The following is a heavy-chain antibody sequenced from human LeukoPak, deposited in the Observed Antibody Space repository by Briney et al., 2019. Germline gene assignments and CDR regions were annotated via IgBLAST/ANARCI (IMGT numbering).Heavy chain of an antibody. V-gene: IGHV3-33*01. J-gene: IGHJ5*02. CDR1: GFTFSSYG. CDR2: IWYDGSNK. CDR3: ARETKLRRGTNWFGP. D-gene: IGHD4-17*01. Sequence: GGSLRLSCAASGFTFSSYGMHWVRQAPGKGLEWVAVIWYDGSNKYYADSVKGRFTISRDNSKNTLYLQMNSLRAEDTAVYYCARETKLRRGTNWFGPWGQGTLVTVSS.